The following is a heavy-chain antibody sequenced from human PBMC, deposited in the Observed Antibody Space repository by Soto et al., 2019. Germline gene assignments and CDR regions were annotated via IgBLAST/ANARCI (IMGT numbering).Heavy chain of an antibody. J-gene: IGHJ4*02. CDR2: IDWDDDK. V-gene: IGHV2-70*11. CDR3: TTELEKSYYYDSSGYYSY. D-gene: IGHD3-22*01. Sequence: SGPTLVNPTQTLTLTCTFSGFSLSTSGMCVSWIRQPPGKALEWLARIDWDDDKYYSTSLKTRLTISKDTSKNQVVLTMTNMDPVDTATYYCTTELEKSYYYDSSGYYSYWGQGTLVTVSS. CDR1: GFSLSTSGMC.